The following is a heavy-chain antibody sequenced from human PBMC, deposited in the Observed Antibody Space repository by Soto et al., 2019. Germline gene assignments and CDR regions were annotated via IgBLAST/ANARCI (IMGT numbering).Heavy chain of an antibody. V-gene: IGHV4-31*03. CDR2: IYYSGST. Sequence: QVQLQESGPGLVKPSQTLSLTCTVSGGSISSGGYYWSWIRQHPGKGLEWIGYIYYSGSTYYNPSRESRVTISVDTSKNQFSLKLSSVTAADTAVYYCARGPDRLRIHLRLDWGQGTLVTVSS. CDR3: ARGPDRLRIHLRLD. CDR1: GGSISSGGYY. D-gene: IGHD4-17*01. J-gene: IGHJ1*01.